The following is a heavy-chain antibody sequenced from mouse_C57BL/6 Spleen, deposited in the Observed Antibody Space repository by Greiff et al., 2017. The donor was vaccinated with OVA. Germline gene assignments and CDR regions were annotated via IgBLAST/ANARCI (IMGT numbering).Heavy chain of an antibody. D-gene: IGHD1-2*01. CDR2: INPSNGGT. V-gene: IGHV1-53*01. Sequence: QVQLQQPGTELVKPGASVKLSCKASGYTFTSYWMHWVKQRPGQGLEWIGNINPSNGGTNYNEKFKSKATLTVDKSSSTAYMQRSSLTSEDSAVYYFARYGDSNSVYYFDYWGQGTTLTVSS. CDR1: GYTFTSYW. CDR3: ARYGDSNSVYYFDY. J-gene: IGHJ2*01.